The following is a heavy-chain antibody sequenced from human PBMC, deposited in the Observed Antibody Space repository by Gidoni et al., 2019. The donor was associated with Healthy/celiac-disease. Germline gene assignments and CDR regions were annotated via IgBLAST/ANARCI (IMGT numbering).Heavy chain of an antibody. Sequence: EVQLLETGGGLVQPGGSLGIYCAASGFTFSSYAMSWVRQAPGKGLEWVSAISGSGGSTYYADSVKGRFTISRDNSKNTLYLQMNSLRADDTAVYFCIFYGDDAEYWGQGTLVTVSS. D-gene: IGHD4-17*01. J-gene: IGHJ4*02. CDR1: GFTFSSYA. CDR3: IFYGDDAEY. CDR2: ISGSGGST. V-gene: IGHV3-23*01.